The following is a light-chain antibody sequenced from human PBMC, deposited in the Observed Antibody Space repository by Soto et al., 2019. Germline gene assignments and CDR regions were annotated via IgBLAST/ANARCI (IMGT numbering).Light chain of an antibody. Sequence: EIVLTQSPGTLSLSPGERATLSCRASQSVSSSFLAWYQHKPGQAPRLIIYGASSRATGIPDRFSGSGSGTDFTLTISRLEPEDFAVYYCQQYGSSFGQGTKVDIK. CDR1: QSVSSSF. CDR2: GAS. J-gene: IGKJ1*01. V-gene: IGKV3-20*01. CDR3: QQYGSS.